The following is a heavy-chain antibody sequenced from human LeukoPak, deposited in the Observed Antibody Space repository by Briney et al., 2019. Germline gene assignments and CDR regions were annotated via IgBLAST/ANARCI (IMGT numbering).Heavy chain of an antibody. CDR2: ISGSGGST. V-gene: IGHV3-23*01. CDR1: GFTFSSYA. Sequence: PGGSLRLSCAASGFTFSSYAMSWVRQAPGKGLEWVSAISGSGGSTYYADSVKGRFTISRDNAKNSLYLQMNSLRAEDTAVYYCARGNYYGSGSHPVDYWGQGTLVTVSS. CDR3: ARGNYYGSGSHPVDY. D-gene: IGHD3-10*01. J-gene: IGHJ4*02.